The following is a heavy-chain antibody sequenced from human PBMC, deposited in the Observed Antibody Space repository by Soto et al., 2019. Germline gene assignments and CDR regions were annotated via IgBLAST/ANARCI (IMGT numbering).Heavy chain of an antibody. V-gene: IGHV3-9*01. J-gene: IGHJ4*02. D-gene: IGHD2-15*01. CDR2: ISWNSGGI. CDR3: AKGCRYGNGANWPLDY. Sequence: EVQLVESGGGLVQPGRSLRLSCAASGFTFDDYAMHWVRQSPGKGLEWVSSISWNSGGIDYAESVKGRFTISRDNAKSYLYLQMNSLGAEDTALYYCAKGCRYGNGANWPLDYWGQGTLVTVSS. CDR1: GFTFDDYA.